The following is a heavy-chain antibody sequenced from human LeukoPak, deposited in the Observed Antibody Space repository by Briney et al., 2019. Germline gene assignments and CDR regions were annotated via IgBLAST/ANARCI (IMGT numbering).Heavy chain of an antibody. D-gene: IGHD2/OR15-2a*01. CDR3: ARGGANMVGYFDY. V-gene: IGHV3-30-3*01. J-gene: IGHJ4*02. CDR1: GFTFSSYA. Sequence: PGGSLRLSCAASGFTFSSYAMHWVRQAPGKGPEWVAVISYDGSNKYYADSVKGRFTISRDNSKNTLYLQMNSLRAEDTAVYYCARGGANMVGYFDYWGQGTLVTVSS. CDR2: ISYDGSNK.